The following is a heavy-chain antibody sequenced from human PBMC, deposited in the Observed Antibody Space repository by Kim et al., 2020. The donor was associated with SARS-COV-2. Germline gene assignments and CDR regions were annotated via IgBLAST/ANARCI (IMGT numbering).Heavy chain of an antibody. V-gene: IGHV4-59*01. D-gene: IGHD5-12*01. CDR3: ARVPPLYSGYDLPENWYFDP. J-gene: IGHJ2*01. Sequence: SETLSLTCTVSGGSISSYYWSWIRQPPGKGLEWIGYIYYSGSTNYNPSLKSRVTISVDTSKNQFSLKLSSVTAADTAVYYCARVPPLYSGYDLPENWYFDPWGRGTLVTVSS. CDR1: GGSISSYY. CDR2: IYYSGST.